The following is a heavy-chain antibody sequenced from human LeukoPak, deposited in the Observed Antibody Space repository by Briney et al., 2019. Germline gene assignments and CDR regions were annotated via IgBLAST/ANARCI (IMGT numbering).Heavy chain of an antibody. J-gene: IGHJ4*02. D-gene: IGHD6-19*01. CDR2: LSYDGNTK. CDR1: GFTFNTYA. CDR3: AKVGYSSGWYGVDY. Sequence: AGGSLRLSCAASGFTFNTYAMHWVRQAPDKGLEWVALLSYDGNTKYYADSVKGRFTISRDISKNMLYLQMSSLRPEDTAVYYCAKVGYSSGWYGVDYWGQGALVTVSS. V-gene: IGHV3-30*04.